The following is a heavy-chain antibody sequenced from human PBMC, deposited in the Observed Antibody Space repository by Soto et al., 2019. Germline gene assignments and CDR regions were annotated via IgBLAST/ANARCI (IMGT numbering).Heavy chain of an antibody. J-gene: IGHJ4*02. D-gene: IGHD3-22*01. Sequence: EVQLVESGGGLVQPGGSLRLSCAASGFTFSSYWMHWVRQAPGKGLEGVSRINIDGSRISYVDSVKGRCTISRDNAKNTFYMEMNSARVEDTAVYYCVRGDGDRYDGNGYLGRHWGQGSLVTVSS. CDR2: INIDGSRI. CDR3: VRGDGDRYDGNGYLGRH. V-gene: IGHV3-74*01. CDR1: GFTFSSYW.